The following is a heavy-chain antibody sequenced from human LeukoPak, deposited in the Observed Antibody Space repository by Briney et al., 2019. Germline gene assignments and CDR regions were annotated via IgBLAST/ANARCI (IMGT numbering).Heavy chain of an antibody. CDR3: ARERIVVVPSDAFDI. CDR2: INHSGST. J-gene: IGHJ3*02. D-gene: IGHD3-22*01. V-gene: IGHV4-34*01. CDR1: GGSFSGYY. Sequence: SETLSLTCAVYGGSFSGYYWSWIRQPPGKGLEWIGEINHSGSTNYNPSLKSRVTISVDTSKNQFSLKLSSVTAADTAVYYCARERIVVVPSDAFDIWGQGTMVTVSS.